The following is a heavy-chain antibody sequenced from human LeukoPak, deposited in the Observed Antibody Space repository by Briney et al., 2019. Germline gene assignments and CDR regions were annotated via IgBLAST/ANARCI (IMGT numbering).Heavy chain of an antibody. J-gene: IGHJ4*02. V-gene: IGHV3-21*01. Sequence: PGGSLRLSCAASGFTFSSYSMNWVRQAPGKGLEWVSSISSSSIYIYYADSLKGRFTISRDNAKNSLYLQMNSLRAEDTAVYYCASCSSSGWYFPFDYWGQGTLVTVSS. D-gene: IGHD6-19*01. CDR1: GFTFSSYS. CDR3: ASCSSSGWYFPFDY. CDR2: ISSSSIYI.